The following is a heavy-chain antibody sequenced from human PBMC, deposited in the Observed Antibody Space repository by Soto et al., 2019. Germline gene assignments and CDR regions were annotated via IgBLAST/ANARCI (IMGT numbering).Heavy chain of an antibody. CDR2: IIPFHGVT. Sequence: QVQLVQSGAEVKKPGSSVKVSCKASGGTFSPYTINWVRQAPGQGLEWMGRIIPFHGVTNYAQKFQARVTITADKSTSTAYRERSGLRFEDTARYYCTRDGEITVSTWSFGGFWGRGTLVTVSS. CDR3: TRDGEITVSTWSFGGF. V-gene: IGHV1-69*08. J-gene: IGHJ4*02. CDR1: GGTFSPYT. D-gene: IGHD3-10*01.